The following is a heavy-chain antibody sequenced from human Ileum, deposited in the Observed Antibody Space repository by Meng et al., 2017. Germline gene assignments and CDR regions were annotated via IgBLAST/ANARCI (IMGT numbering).Heavy chain of an antibody. D-gene: IGHD1-26*01. CDR3: AKISYRFFDS. CDR1: GFSFSTYA. Sequence: GGSLRLSCAASGFSFSTYAMTWVRQAPGKGLDYITFISGSGDSTHYADSVKGRFSISRDNSRDTLYLQMDSLRAEDTAVYYCAKISYRFFDSWGQGTLVTVSS. V-gene: IGHV3-23*01. J-gene: IGHJ4*02. CDR2: ISGSGDST.